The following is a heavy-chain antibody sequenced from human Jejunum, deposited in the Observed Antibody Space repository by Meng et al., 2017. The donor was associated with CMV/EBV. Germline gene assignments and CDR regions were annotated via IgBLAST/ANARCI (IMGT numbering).Heavy chain of an antibody. V-gene: IGHV3-30*04. CDR2: ISYDGSNK. CDR1: GFTFSRSP. J-gene: IGHJ4*02. Sequence: QVQLVESGXGVVEPGXSLRLSCAASGFTFSRSPMHWVRQAPGKGLEWVALISYDGSNKYADSVKGRFTISRDNSQNTLYLQMNSLRVEDTAVYYCARDSYGSIDYWGQGTLVTVSS. D-gene: IGHD6-19*01. CDR3: ARDSYGSIDY.